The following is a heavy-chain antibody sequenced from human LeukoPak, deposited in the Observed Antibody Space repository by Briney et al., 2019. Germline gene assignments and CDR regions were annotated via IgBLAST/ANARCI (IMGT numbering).Heavy chain of an antibody. CDR1: GGSISSSSYY. D-gene: IGHD3-10*01. Sequence: PSETLSLTCTVSGGSISSSSYYWSWIRQPPGKGLEWIGYIYYSGSTNYNPSLKSRVTISVDTSKNQFSLKLSSVTAADTAVYYCARANNLFYGSGSPIDYWGQGTLVTVSS. V-gene: IGHV4-61*01. CDR3: ARANNLFYGSGSPIDY. J-gene: IGHJ4*02. CDR2: IYYSGST.